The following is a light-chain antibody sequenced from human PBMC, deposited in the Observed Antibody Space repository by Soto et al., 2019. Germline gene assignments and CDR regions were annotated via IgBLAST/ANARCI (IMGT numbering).Light chain of an antibody. CDR2: DAS. CDR1: QSVSNY. Sequence: EIVLTQSPATLSLSPGERATLSCRASQSVSNYLAWYQQKPGQAPRLLIYDASNRATGIPARFSGSGSGTDFTLTISSLEPQDFAVYYCQQRSNWPELTFGGGTKVEIK. J-gene: IGKJ4*01. V-gene: IGKV3-11*01. CDR3: QQRSNWPELT.